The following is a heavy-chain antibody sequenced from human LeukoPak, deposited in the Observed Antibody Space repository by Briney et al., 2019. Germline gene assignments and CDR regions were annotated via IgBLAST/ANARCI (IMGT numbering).Heavy chain of an antibody. V-gene: IGHV1-2*02. Sequence: ASVKVSCKASGYTFTGYYMHWVRQAPGQGLEWMGWINPNSGGTNYAQKLQGRVTMTTDTSTSTAYMELRSLRSDDTAVYYCARSPGEYCSSTSCYRGFDPWGQGTLVTVSS. D-gene: IGHD2-2*02. CDR3: ARSPGEYCSSTSCYRGFDP. CDR2: INPNSGGT. J-gene: IGHJ5*02. CDR1: GYTFTGYY.